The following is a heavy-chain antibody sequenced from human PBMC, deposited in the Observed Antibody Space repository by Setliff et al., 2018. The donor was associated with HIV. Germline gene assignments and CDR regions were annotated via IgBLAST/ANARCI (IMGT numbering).Heavy chain of an antibody. D-gene: IGHD3-22*01. J-gene: IGHJ4*02. CDR3: ARGLSFYDPGGFDY. Sequence: ASETLSLTCTVSVGSISSYYWSWIRQPPGKGLEWIGYIYTSGSTNYNPSLKSRVTISVDTSKNQFSLKLSSVTAADTAVYYCARGLSFYDPGGFDYWGQGTLVTVSS. V-gene: IGHV4-4*09. CDR1: VGSISSYY. CDR2: IYTSGST.